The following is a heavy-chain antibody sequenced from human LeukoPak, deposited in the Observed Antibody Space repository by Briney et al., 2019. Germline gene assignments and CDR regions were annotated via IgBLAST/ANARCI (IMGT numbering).Heavy chain of an antibody. Sequence: ASVKVSCKASGYTFTSYAMHWVRQAPGQRIEWMGWINAGNGNTKYSQKFQGRVTITRDTSASTAYMELSSLRSEDTAVYYCARLVLVVPAARTYGMDVWGQGTTVTVSS. CDR1: GYTFTSYA. CDR3: ARLVLVVPAARTYGMDV. V-gene: IGHV1-3*01. J-gene: IGHJ6*02. D-gene: IGHD2-2*01. CDR2: INAGNGNT.